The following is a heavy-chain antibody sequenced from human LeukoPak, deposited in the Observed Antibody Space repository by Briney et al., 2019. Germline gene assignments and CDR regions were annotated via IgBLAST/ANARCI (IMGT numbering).Heavy chain of an antibody. D-gene: IGHD5-18*01. CDR2: MNPNSGNT. CDR1: GYTFTSYD. J-gene: IGHJ3*02. CDR3: ARGRGYSYGYSFDI. Sequence: ASVKVSCKASGYTFTSYDINGVRQATGQGLEWMGWMNPNSGNTGYAQKFQGRVTMTRNTSISTAYREVSSLRSEDTAVYYCARGRGYSYGYSFDIWGQGTMVTVSS. V-gene: IGHV1-8*01.